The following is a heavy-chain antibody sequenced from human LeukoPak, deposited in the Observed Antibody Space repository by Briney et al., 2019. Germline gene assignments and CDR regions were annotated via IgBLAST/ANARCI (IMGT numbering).Heavy chain of an antibody. Sequence: SETLSLTCTVSGGSISSYYWSWIRQPAGKGLEWIGRIYTSGSTNYNPSLKSRVTVSVDTSKNQFSLKLSSVTAADTAVYYCARGAGITMVRGVIITIDYWGQGTLVTVSS. D-gene: IGHD3-10*01. CDR3: ARGAGITMVRGVIITIDY. CDR2: IYTSGST. CDR1: GGSISSYY. V-gene: IGHV4-4*07. J-gene: IGHJ4*02.